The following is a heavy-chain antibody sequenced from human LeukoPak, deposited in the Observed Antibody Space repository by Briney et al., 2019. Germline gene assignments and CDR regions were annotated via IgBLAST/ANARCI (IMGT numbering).Heavy chain of an antibody. CDR1: GFTFSSYA. CDR2: ISGSGGST. V-gene: IGHV3-23*01. D-gene: IGHD2-15*01. CDR3: AKGGSGHSVGGSCYYDY. Sequence: PGRSLRLSCAPSGFTFSSYAMSWVRHAPGNGLEWVSAISGSGGSTYYADSVKGRFTISRDNSKNTLYLQMNSLRAEDTAVYYCAKGGSGHSVGGSCYYDYWGQGTLVTVSS. J-gene: IGHJ4*02.